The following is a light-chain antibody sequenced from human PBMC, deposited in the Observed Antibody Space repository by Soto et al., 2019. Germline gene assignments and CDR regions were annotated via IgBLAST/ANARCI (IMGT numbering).Light chain of an antibody. Sequence: QSVLTQPPSVSGAPGQRVTISCTGSRSNIGAGYDVHWYQQLPGTAPKLLIYGNSNRPSGVPDRFSGSKSGTSASLAITGLQAEDDAYYYCQSYDSSLSGYVVFGGGTKLTVL. CDR2: GNS. J-gene: IGLJ2*01. CDR1: RSNIGAGYD. V-gene: IGLV1-40*01. CDR3: QSYDSSLSGYVV.